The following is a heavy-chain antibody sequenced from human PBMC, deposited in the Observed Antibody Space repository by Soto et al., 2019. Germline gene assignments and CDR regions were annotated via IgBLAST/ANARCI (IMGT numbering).Heavy chain of an antibody. CDR1: GCSFSNHW. D-gene: IGHD3-3*01. CDR3: ARLSRGFWSGPDY. J-gene: IGHJ4*02. CDR2: IYPGDSDM. V-gene: IGHV5-51*01. Sequence: PGESLKISCEGVGCSFSNHWIAWVRQMPEKGLEWMGTIYPGDSDMRYSPSFRGQVTISVDKSINTAYLQWGSLKASDTAKYYCARLSRGFWSGPDYWGQGTLVTVSS.